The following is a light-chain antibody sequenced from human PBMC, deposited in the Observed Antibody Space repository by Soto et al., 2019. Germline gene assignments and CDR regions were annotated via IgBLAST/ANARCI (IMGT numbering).Light chain of an antibody. CDR2: EDN. CDR3: QSFDDTTVI. V-gene: IGLV6-57*04. J-gene: IGLJ2*01. Sequence: NFMLTQPRSVSESPGKTVTISCTRSSGSIAANFVQWYQQPPGSAPTAVIFEDNQRTSGVPDRFSGSIDTSSNSVSLTISGLKTEDEADYYRQSFDDTTVIFGGGTKVTVL. CDR1: SGSIAANF.